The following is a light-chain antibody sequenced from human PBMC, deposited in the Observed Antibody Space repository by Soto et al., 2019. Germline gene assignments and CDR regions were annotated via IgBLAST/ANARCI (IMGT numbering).Light chain of an antibody. V-gene: IGKV3-20*01. CDR3: QHYAGIPLT. Sequence: EIVLTQSPDTLSLSPGERATLSCRASQSVSSNYLAWYQQKPGQAPRLLIYDASSRATGVPDRFSGSGSGTDFTLTISRLEPEDFAVFYCQHYAGIPLTFGGGTKVDIK. CDR2: DAS. CDR1: QSVSSNY. J-gene: IGKJ4*01.